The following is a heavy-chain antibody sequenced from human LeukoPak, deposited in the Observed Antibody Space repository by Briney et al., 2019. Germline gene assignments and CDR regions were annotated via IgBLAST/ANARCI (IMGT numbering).Heavy chain of an antibody. J-gene: IGHJ3*02. CDR1: GYAFTSYG. D-gene: IGHD1-26*01. CDR3: ARDQFSGSYYVAFDI. V-gene: IGHV1-18*01. CDR2: ISAYNGNT. Sequence: GASVKVSCKASGYAFTSYGISWVRQAPGQGLEWMGWISAYNGNTNYAQKLQGRVTMTTDTSTSTAYMELRSLRSDDTAVYYCARDQFSGSYYVAFDIWGQGTMVTVSS.